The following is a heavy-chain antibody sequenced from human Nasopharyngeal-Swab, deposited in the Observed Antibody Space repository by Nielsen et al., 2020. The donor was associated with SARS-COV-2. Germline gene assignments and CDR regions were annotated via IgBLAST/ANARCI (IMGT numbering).Heavy chain of an antibody. D-gene: IGHD5-24*01. J-gene: IGHJ4*02. Sequence: CVRQAPGQGLEWMGWINPNSGGTNYAQKFQGRVTMTRDTSINTAYMELSRLRSDDTAVYYCARAPEMATIMGDFWGQGTQVTVSS. CDR3: ARAPEMATIMGDF. V-gene: IGHV1-2*02. CDR2: INPNSGGT.